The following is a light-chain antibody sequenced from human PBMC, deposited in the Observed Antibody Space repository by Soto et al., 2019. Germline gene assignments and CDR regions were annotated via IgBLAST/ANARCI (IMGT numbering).Light chain of an antibody. V-gene: IGKV1-5*03. Sequence: DIQMTQSPSTLAASVGDRVSITCRASQNIVIWLAWYQQKPGKAPKLLIYKASTLESGVPSRFSGSGSGTDFTLTISSLQPDDFATYYCQQCNSYPYTFGPGTKLEIK. J-gene: IGKJ2*01. CDR2: KAS. CDR1: QNIVIW. CDR3: QQCNSYPYT.